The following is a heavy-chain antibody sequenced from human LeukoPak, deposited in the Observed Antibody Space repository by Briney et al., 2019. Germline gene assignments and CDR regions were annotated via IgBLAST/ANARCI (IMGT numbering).Heavy chain of an antibody. J-gene: IGHJ5*02. Sequence: SVKVSCKASGGTFSSYAISWVRQAPGQGLEWMGGIIPIFGTANYAQKFQGRVTITTDESTSTAYMEPSSLRSEDTAVYYCARDLRAARRRNWFDPWGQGTLVTVSS. CDR1: GGTFSSYA. CDR3: ARDLRAARRRNWFDP. V-gene: IGHV1-69*05. CDR2: IIPIFGTA. D-gene: IGHD6-6*01.